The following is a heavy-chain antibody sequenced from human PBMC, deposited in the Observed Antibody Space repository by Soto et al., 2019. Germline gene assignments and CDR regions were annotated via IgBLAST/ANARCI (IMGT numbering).Heavy chain of an antibody. CDR2: ISYDGSNK. D-gene: IGHD6-19*01. V-gene: IGHV3-30-3*01. J-gene: IGHJ6*02. CDR3: ASRSSGWYALPYYYYGMDV. CDR1: GFTFSSYA. Sequence: QVQLVESGGGVVQPGRSLRLSCAASGFTFSSYAMHWVRQAPGKGLEWVAVISYDGSNKYYADSVKGRFTISRDNSKNTLYLQMNSRRAEDTAVYYCASRSSGWYALPYYYYGMDVWGQGTTVTVSS.